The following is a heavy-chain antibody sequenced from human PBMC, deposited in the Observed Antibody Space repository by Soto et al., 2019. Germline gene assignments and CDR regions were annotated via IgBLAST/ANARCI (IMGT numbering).Heavy chain of an antibody. V-gene: IGHV5-51*01. CDR3: ASRVAGGSDC. CDR1: GYNFTSYW. Sequence: PGESLKISCKASGYNFTSYWIGWARQMPGKGLEWMGIIYPGDSDTRYTPSFQGQVTISADKSITTAYLQWSSLKASDTAMYYCASRVAGGSDCWGQGTLVTVSS. J-gene: IGHJ4*02. D-gene: IGHD3-16*01. CDR2: IYPGDSDT.